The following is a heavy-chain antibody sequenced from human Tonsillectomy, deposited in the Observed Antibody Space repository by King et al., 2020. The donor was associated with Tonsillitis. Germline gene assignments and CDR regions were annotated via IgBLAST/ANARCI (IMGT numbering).Heavy chain of an antibody. CDR3: ARFYGDNKNAFDI. CDR2: INPRSGTT. D-gene: IGHD4-23*01. CDR1: GYTFSSYY. Sequence: QLVQSGAEVKKPGASVKVSCKASGYTFSSYYIHWVRQAPGQGLEWMGIINPRSGTTSDAQKFQGRVTMTRDTSTSTLYMELSSLRSEDTGVYYCARFYGDNKNAFDIWGQGSIITVSS. J-gene: IGHJ3*02. V-gene: IGHV1-46*01.